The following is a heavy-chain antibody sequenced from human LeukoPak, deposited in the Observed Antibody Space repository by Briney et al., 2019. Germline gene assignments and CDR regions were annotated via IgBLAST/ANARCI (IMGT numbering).Heavy chain of an antibody. CDR1: GFTFSNYA. J-gene: IGHJ3*02. Sequence: GGSLRLSCAASGFTFSNYAMSWVRQAPGKGLEWVSVLYSAGSTYYADSVKGRFTISRDNSKNTLYLQMNSLRAEDTAVYYCARDKGNDAFDIWGQGTMVTVSS. CDR3: ARDKGNDAFDI. CDR2: LYSAGST. V-gene: IGHV3-66*01.